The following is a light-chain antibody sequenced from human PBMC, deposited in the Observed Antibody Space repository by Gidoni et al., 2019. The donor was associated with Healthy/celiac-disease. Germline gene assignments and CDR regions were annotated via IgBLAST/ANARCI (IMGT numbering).Light chain of an antibody. V-gene: IGKV3-11*01. CDR1: QSVSSY. J-gene: IGKJ4*01. CDR3: QQRSNWPSLT. Sequence: EIVLTQSPATLSLSPGERATLSCRASQSVSSYLAWYQQKPGQAPRLLIYDASNRATGIPARFSGSESGTDFTLTISSLETEDFAVYYCQQRSNWPSLTFGGGTKVEIK. CDR2: DAS.